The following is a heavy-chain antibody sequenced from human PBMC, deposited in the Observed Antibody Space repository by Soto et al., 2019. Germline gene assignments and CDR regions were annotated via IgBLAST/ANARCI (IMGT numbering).Heavy chain of an antibody. V-gene: IGHV1-8*01. CDR2: MNPNSGNT. J-gene: IGHJ4*02. Sequence: QVQLVQSGAEVKKPGASVKVSCKASGYTFTSYDINWVRQATGQGLEWMGWMNPNSGNTGYAQKCQVRVTMTRNTSISTAYMELSSLRSEDTAVYYCARDGAYDRNLDYWGQGTLVTVSS. CDR3: ARDGAYDRNLDY. D-gene: IGHD3-22*01. CDR1: GYTFTSYD.